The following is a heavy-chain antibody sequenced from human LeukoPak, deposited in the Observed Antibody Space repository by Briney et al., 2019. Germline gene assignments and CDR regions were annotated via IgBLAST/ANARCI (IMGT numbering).Heavy chain of an antibody. CDR2: LSSSGSAF. D-gene: IGHD6-19*01. CDR1: GFTFRSYE. V-gene: IGHV3-48*03. Sequence: GGSLRLSCEDSGFTFRSYEMNWVRQAPGKGLEWIAYLSSSGSAFSYADSVKGRFTISRDNAKNSLYLQMNSLRAEDTAVYYCARDGSSGWFPYYYMDVWGKGTTVTVSS. J-gene: IGHJ6*03. CDR3: ARDGSSGWFPYYYMDV.